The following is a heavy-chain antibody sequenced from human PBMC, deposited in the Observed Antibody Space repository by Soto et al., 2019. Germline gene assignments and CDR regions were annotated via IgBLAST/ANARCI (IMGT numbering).Heavy chain of an antibody. CDR1: GYTFTSYG. J-gene: IGHJ6*02. CDR3: ARSGNASSWARHHYYYGMDV. V-gene: IGHV1-18*01. Sequence: QVQLVQSGAEVKKPGASVKVSCKASGYTFTSYGISWVRQAPGQGLEWMGWISAYNGNTNYAQKLQGRVTMTTDTSTNTAYMELRSLRSDDTAVYYCARSGNASSWARHHYYYGMDVWGQGTTVTVSS. D-gene: IGHD6-13*01. CDR2: ISAYNGNT.